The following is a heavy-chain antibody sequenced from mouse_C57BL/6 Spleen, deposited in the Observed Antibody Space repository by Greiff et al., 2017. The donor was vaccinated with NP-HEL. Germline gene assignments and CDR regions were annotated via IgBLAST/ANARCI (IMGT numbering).Heavy chain of an antibody. D-gene: IGHD2-4*01. Sequence: DVKLVESGGGLVKPGGSLKLSCAASGFTFSDYGMHWVRQAPEKGLEWVAYISSGSSTIYYADTVKGRFTISRDNAKNTLFLQMTSLRSEDTAMYYCARYYYDYDDEDYYAMDYWGQGTSVTVSS. CDR2: ISSGSSTI. CDR1: GFTFSDYG. J-gene: IGHJ4*01. CDR3: ARYYYDYDDEDYYAMDY. V-gene: IGHV5-17*01.